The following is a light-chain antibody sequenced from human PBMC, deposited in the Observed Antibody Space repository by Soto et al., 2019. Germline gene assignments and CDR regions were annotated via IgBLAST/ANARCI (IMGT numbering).Light chain of an antibody. Sequence: QSVLTQPPSASGSPGESVTFSCTGTSSDVGRYDYVSWYQQHPGKAPKLLIYGVTKRPSGVPDRFSGSKSGNTASLTISGLQAEDEADYYCSSYTNSSPWIFGGGTKLTVL. V-gene: IGLV2-8*01. J-gene: IGLJ3*02. CDR1: SSDVGRYDY. CDR3: SSYTNSSPWI. CDR2: GVT.